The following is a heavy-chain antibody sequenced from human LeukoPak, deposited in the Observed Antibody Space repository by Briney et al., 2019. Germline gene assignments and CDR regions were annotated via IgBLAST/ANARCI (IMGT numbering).Heavy chain of an antibody. J-gene: IGHJ5*02. CDR3: ASRVVVPAAPPNNWFDP. Sequence: SETLSPTCAVYGGSFSGYYWSWIRQPPGKGLEWIGEINHSGSTNYNPSLKSRVTISVDTSKNQFSLKLSSVTAADTAVYYCASRVVVPAAPPNNWFDPWGQGTLVTVSS. CDR1: GGSFSGYY. V-gene: IGHV4-34*01. CDR2: INHSGST. D-gene: IGHD2-2*01.